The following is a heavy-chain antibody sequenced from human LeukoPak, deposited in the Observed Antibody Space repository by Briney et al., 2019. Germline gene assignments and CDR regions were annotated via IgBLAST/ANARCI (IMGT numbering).Heavy chain of an antibody. CDR1: GGSISSYY. CDR2: IYYSGST. D-gene: IGHD3-22*01. Sequence: SETLSLTCTVSGGSISSYYWSWIRQPPGKGLEWIGYIYYSGSTNYNPSLKSRVTISVDTSKNQFSLKLSSVTAADTAVYYCARGSYPYYYDSSGYRDAFDIWGQGTMVTVSS. V-gene: IGHV4-59*01. J-gene: IGHJ3*02. CDR3: ARGSYPYYYDSSGYRDAFDI.